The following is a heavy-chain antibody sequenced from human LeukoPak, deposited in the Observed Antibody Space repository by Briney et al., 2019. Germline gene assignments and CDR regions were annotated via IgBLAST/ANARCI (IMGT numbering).Heavy chain of an antibody. Sequence: GASVKVSCKASGYTFTSYAMNWVRQAPGQGLEWMGWINPNSGGTNYAQKFQGRVTMTRDTSISTAYMELSRLRSDDTAVYYCARANTAMAFDYWGQGTLVTVSS. CDR1: GYTFTSYA. V-gene: IGHV1-2*02. CDR2: INPNSGGT. CDR3: ARANTAMAFDY. J-gene: IGHJ4*02. D-gene: IGHD5-18*01.